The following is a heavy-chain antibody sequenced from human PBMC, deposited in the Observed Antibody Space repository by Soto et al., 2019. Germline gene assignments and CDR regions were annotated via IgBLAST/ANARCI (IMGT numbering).Heavy chain of an antibody. Sequence: QVQLVESGGGVVQPGRSLRLSCAASGFTFSSYGMHWVRQAPGKGLEWVAVISYDGSNKYYADSVKGRFTISRDNSKNTLYLQMNSLRAEDTAVYYSAKGEEFLGDGYNYFDYWGQGTLVTVSS. V-gene: IGHV3-30*18. CDR3: AKGEEFLGDGYNYFDY. J-gene: IGHJ4*02. CDR2: ISYDGSNK. CDR1: GFTFSSYG. D-gene: IGHD5-12*01.